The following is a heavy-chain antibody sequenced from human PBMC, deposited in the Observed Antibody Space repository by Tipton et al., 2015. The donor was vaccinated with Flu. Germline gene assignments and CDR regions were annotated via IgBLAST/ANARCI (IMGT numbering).Heavy chain of an antibody. Sequence: QLVQSGRGVVQPGRSLRLSCAASGFTFSSYGMHWVRQAPGKGLEWVAVIWYDGSNKYYADSVKGRFTISRDNSKNTLYLQMNSLRAEDTAVYYCARDGSYDSSMGAFDIWGQGTMVTVSS. CDR2: IWYDGSNK. CDR3: ARDGSYDSSMGAFDI. CDR1: GFTFSSYG. V-gene: IGHV3-33*01. J-gene: IGHJ3*02. D-gene: IGHD3-22*01.